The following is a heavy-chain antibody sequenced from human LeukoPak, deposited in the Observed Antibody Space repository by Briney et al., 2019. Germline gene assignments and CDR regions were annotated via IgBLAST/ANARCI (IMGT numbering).Heavy chain of an antibody. V-gene: IGHV4-39*02. Sequence: SETLSLTCTVSGGSISSSNYYWGWIRQPPGKGLEWIGSIYQSGNTYYNPSLKSRVTIFVDTAKNQFSLKLNSVTAADTAVYYCARDCSGGSYYGAFDIWGQGTMVTVSS. CDR3: ARDCSGGSYYGAFDI. D-gene: IGHD2-15*01. CDR2: IYQSGNT. CDR1: GGSISSSNYY. J-gene: IGHJ3*02.